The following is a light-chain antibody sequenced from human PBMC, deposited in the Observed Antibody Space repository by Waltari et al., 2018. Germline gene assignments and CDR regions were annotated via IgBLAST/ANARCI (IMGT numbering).Light chain of an antibody. V-gene: IGLV2-14*03. Sequence: QPALTQPASVSGSPGQSITISCSGSSTDFGANKYVSWYQQHPGRAPKGVIYDGTKRPAGISDRFSGSKSDSAASLTISGLQPEDEADYYCSSRTTSITWVFGGGTKLTVL. CDR1: STDFGANKY. CDR3: SSRTTSITWV. J-gene: IGLJ3*02. CDR2: DGT.